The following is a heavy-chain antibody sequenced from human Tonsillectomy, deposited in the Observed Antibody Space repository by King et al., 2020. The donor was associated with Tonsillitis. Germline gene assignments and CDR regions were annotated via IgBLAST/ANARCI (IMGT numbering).Heavy chain of an antibody. Sequence: QLQESGPGLVKPSETLSLTCTVSGYSISSNNWNWIRQPPGKGLEWIGYMFYSGSTNYNPSLKSRVTISVDTSKNQFSLRLSSVTAADTAVYYCAREGHGGNPHLDYWGPGTLVTVSS. D-gene: IGHD4-23*01. V-gene: IGHV4-59*01. CDR1: GYSISSNN. CDR3: AREGHGGNPHLDY. CDR2: MFYSGST. J-gene: IGHJ4*02.